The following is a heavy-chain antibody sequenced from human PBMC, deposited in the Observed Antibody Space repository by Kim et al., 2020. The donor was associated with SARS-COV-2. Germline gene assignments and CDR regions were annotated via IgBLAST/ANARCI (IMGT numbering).Heavy chain of an antibody. J-gene: IGHJ6*02. V-gene: IGHV3-33*01. CDR1: GFTFSSYG. CDR2: IWYDGSNK. D-gene: IGHD2-2*01. Sequence: GGSLRLSCAASGFTFSSYGMHWVRQAPGKGLEWVAVIWYDGSNKYYAYSVKGRFTISRDTSKNTLYLQMNSLRAEDTAVYYCASEFKGYCSSTSCYGPGNYGMDVWGQAAT. CDR3: ASEFKGYCSSTSCYGPGNYGMDV.